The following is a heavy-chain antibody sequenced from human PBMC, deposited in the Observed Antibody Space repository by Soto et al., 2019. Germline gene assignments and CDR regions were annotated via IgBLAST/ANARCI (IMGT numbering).Heavy chain of an antibody. D-gene: IGHD3-22*01. CDR2: IYPGDSDT. V-gene: IGHV5-51*01. CDR1: VYSFTSYW. J-gene: IGHJ3*02. Sequence: VAALKISCKGSVYSFTSYWSGWVRQMPGKGLEWMGIIYPGDSDTRYSPSFQGQVTISADKSISTAYLQWSSLKASDTAMYYCASHSVVVMENDAFDIWGQGTMVTVSS. CDR3: ASHSVVVMENDAFDI.